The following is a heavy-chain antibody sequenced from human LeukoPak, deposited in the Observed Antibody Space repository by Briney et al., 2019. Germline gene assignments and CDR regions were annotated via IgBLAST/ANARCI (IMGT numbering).Heavy chain of an antibody. CDR3: ARGVAVAYLDY. CDR1: GGSISSHY. D-gene: IGHD6-19*01. J-gene: IGHJ4*02. Sequence: PSETLSLTCTVSGGSISSHYWSWIRQPPGKVLEWIGYIYYSGSTNYNPSLKSRVTISVDTSKNQFSLKLSSVTAADTAVYFCARGVAVAYLDYWGQGTLVTVSS. CDR2: IYYSGST. V-gene: IGHV4-59*11.